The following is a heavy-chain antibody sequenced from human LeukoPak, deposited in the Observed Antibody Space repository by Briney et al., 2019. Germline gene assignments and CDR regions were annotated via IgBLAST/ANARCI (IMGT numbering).Heavy chain of an antibody. J-gene: IGHJ4*02. CDR2: ISSNGGIT. CDR3: ARAYGDTLTGHYGDY. CDR1: GFTFSSYP. Sequence: GGSLRLSCAASGFTFSSYPMHWVRQAPGKGLEYVSAISSNGGITYYANSVKGRFTISRDNSKNTLYLQMGSLRAEDMAVYYCARAYGDTLTGHYGDYWGQGTLVTVSS. V-gene: IGHV3-64*01. D-gene: IGHD3-9*01.